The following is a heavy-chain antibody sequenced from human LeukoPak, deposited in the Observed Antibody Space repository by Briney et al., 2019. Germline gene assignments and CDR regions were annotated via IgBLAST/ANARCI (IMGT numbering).Heavy chain of an antibody. CDR2: IKQDGSGK. J-gene: IGHJ3*02. CDR3: ARVPNYYYDSSGYYPGAFDI. D-gene: IGHD3-22*01. Sequence: PGGSLRLSCAASGFTFSSYGMSWVRQAPGKGLEWVANIKQDGSGKYYVDSVKGRFTISRDNAKNSLYLQMNSLRAEDTAVYYCARVPNYYYDSSGYYPGAFDIWGQGTMVTVSS. CDR1: GFTFSSYG. V-gene: IGHV3-7*01.